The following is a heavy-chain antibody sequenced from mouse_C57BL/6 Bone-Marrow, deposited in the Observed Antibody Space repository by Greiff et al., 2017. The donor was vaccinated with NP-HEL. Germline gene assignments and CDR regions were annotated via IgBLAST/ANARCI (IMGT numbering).Heavy chain of an antibody. CDR2: INPGSGGT. CDR1: GYAFTNYL. Sequence: VKVVESGAELVRPGTSVKVSCKASGYAFTNYLIEWVKQRPGQGLEWIGVINPGSGGTNYNEKFKGKATLTADKSSSTAYMQLSSLTSEDSAVYFCARYYYGSSLWYFDVWGTGTTVTVSS. V-gene: IGHV1-54*01. CDR3: ARYYYGSSLWYFDV. D-gene: IGHD1-1*01. J-gene: IGHJ1*03.